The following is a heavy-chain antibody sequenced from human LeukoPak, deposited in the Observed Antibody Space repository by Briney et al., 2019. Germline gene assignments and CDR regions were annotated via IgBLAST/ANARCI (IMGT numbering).Heavy chain of an antibody. J-gene: IGHJ4*02. CDR2: ISAYNGNT. Sequence: ASVKVSCKASGYTFTSYGISWVRQAPGQGLEWMGWISAYNGNTNYAQKLQGRVTMTTDTSTSTAYMELRSLRSDDTAVYYCAKALDSIAAQGFDYWGQGTLVTVSS. V-gene: IGHV1-18*01. CDR3: AKALDSIAAQGFDY. CDR1: GYTFTSYG. D-gene: IGHD6-6*01.